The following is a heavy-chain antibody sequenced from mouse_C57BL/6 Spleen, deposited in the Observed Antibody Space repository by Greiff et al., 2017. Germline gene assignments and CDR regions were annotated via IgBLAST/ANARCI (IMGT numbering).Heavy chain of an antibody. V-gene: IGHV5-16*01. D-gene: IGHD4-1*01. J-gene: IGHJ1*03. CDR1: GFTFSDYY. CDR2: INYDGSSP. CDR3: AREGAGTWYFDV. Sequence: EVMLVESEGGLVQPGSSMKLSCTASGFTFSDYYMAWVRQVPEKGLEWVANINYDGSSPYYLDSLKSRFLISRDNAKNILYLQMSSLKSEDTATYYCAREGAGTWYFDVWGTGTTVTVSS.